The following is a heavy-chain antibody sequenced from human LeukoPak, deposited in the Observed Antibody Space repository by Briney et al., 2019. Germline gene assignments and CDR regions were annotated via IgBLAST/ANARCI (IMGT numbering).Heavy chain of an antibody. CDR1: GYTFTYYV. Sequence: ASVTLSCKTSGYTFTYYVISWVRQAPGQGLEWMGWINAYNGNTNDAQKFQGRVPMTTDTSTSTAYMELRSRGSDDTAVYYCARGEKPYDYWGQGTLVSVSS. CDR3: ARGEKPYDY. V-gene: IGHV1-18*01. J-gene: IGHJ4*02. CDR2: INAYNGNT.